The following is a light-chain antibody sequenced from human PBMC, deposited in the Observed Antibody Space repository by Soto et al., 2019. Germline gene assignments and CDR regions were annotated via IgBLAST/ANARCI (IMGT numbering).Light chain of an antibody. J-gene: IGKJ4*01. CDR3: QQSYTAPLT. V-gene: IGKV1-39*01. CDR2: AAS. Sequence: HLPKCQSSLSAAVGDRVAITCQASHSISVYLNWYKQKPGKAPSLLIFAASTLQSGVPSSFSGSGSGTDFTLTIRSLQPEDFATYYCQQSYTAPLTFGGGTKV. CDR1: HSISVY.